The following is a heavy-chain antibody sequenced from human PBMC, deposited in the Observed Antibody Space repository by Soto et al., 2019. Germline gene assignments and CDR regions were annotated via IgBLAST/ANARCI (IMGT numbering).Heavy chain of an antibody. CDR1: GGSISIGSYY. D-gene: IGHD3-10*01. V-gene: IGHV4-39*01. Sequence: PSDTLSLTCTVSGGSISIGSYYWGWIRHPPGKGLEWIGSIFYTGTTYHNPSLKSRVTLSVDTSKNQFSLKLSSVAAADTAVYYCARPPPCQVQVLLYPPRLDYWGPGTLVTGSS. CDR3: ARPPPCQVQVLLYPPRLDY. CDR2: IFYTGTT. J-gene: IGHJ4*02.